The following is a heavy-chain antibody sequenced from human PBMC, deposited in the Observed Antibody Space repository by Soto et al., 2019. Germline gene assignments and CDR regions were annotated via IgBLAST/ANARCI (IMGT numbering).Heavy chain of an antibody. D-gene: IGHD3-22*01. V-gene: IGHV1-46*01. CDR2: INPSGGST. J-gene: IGHJ4*02. Sequence: ASVKVSCKASGYTFTSYYMHWVRQAPGQGLEWMGIINPSGGSTSYAQKFQGRVTMTRDTSTSTVYMELSSLRSEDTAVYYCAADLGYDSSGYYYPAFDYWGQGTLVTVS. CDR1: GYTFTSYY. CDR3: AADLGYDSSGYYYPAFDY.